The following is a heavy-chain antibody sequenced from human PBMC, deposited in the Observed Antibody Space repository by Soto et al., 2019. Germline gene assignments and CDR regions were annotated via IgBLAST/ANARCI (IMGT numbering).Heavy chain of an antibody. V-gene: IGHV5-10-1*01. CDR2: IDPSDSYT. CDR1: GYSFTSYW. J-gene: IGHJ6*02. D-gene: IGHD6-13*01. CDR3: ASSSSWFGSWYYYGMDV. Sequence: GESLKISCKGSGYSFTSYWISWVRQMPGKGLEWMGRIDPSDSYTNYSPSFQGHVTISADKSISTAYLQWSSLKASDTAMYYCASSSSWFGSWYYYGMDVWGQGTTVTVSS.